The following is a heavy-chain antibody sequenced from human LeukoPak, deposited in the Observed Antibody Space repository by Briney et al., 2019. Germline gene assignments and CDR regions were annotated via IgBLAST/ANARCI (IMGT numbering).Heavy chain of an antibody. J-gene: IGHJ6*02. D-gene: IGHD5-24*01. Sequence: SETLTLTCTVSGGSISSSSYYWGWIRQPPGKGLEWLGSIYYSGSTYCNPSLKSRVTISVDTSKNQFSLQLNSVTPEDTAVYYCARDQIEMATIMDYYYGMDVWGQGTTVTVSS. V-gene: IGHV4-39*02. CDR3: ARDQIEMATIMDYYYGMDV. CDR1: GGSISSSSYY. CDR2: IYYSGST.